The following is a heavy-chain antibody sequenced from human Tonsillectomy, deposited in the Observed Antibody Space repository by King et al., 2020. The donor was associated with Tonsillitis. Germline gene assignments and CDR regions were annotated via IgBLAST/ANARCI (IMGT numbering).Heavy chain of an antibody. V-gene: IGHV4-38-2*02. Sequence: VQLQESGPGLVKPSETLSLTCAVSGYSISSGYYWGWIRQPPGKGLEWIGNIYHSGITYYNPSLRSRVTISVDTSKNQFSLRLSSVTAADTAVYYCARDGGARGDYWGQGTLVTVSS. CDR1: GYSISSGYY. CDR3: ARDGGARGDY. CDR2: IYHSGIT. D-gene: IGHD3-16*01. J-gene: IGHJ4*02.